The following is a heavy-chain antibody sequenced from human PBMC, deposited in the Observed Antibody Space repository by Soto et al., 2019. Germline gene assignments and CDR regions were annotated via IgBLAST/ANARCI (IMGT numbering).Heavy chain of an antibody. CDR2: IYHSGST. J-gene: IGHJ4*02. CDR3: ARQREWLFHPYFDY. V-gene: IGHV4-59*08. D-gene: IGHD3-3*01. Sequence: NPSETLSLTCTVSGGSISSYYWSWIRQPPGKGLEWIGYIYHSGSTSYNPSLKSRVTISVDTSKNQFSLNLSSVTAADTAVYYCARQREWLFHPYFDYWGQGTLVTVSS. CDR1: GGSISSYY.